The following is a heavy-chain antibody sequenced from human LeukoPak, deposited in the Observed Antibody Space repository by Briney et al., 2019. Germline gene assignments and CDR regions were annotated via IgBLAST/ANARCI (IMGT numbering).Heavy chain of an antibody. V-gene: IGHV4-30-4*08. Sequence: PSQTLSLTCTVSNGSIISGDYYWSWIRQPPGKGLEWIGYIYYSGSTYYNPSLKSRITISVDTSKNQFSLKLSSMTVADTAVYYCARAFGVVINGGWFDPWGQGTLVTVSS. J-gene: IGHJ5*02. CDR3: ARAFGVVINGGWFDP. CDR1: NGSIISGDYY. D-gene: IGHD3-3*01. CDR2: IYYSGST.